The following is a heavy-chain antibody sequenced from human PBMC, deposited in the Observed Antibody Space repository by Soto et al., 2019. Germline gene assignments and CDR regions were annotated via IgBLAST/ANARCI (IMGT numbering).Heavy chain of an antibody. Sequence: PSETLSLTCAVSGGSISSGGYSWSWIRQPPGKGLEWIGYIYHSGSTYYNPSLKSRVTISVDRSKNQFSLKLSSVTAADTAVYYCVRLTLRWFDPWGQGTLVTVSS. V-gene: IGHV4-30-2*01. D-gene: IGHD4-17*01. CDR1: GGSISSGGYS. CDR2: IYHSGST. J-gene: IGHJ5*02. CDR3: VRLTLRWFDP.